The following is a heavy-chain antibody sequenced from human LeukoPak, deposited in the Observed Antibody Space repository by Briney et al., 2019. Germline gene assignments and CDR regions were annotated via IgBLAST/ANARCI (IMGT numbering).Heavy chain of an antibody. J-gene: IGHJ4*02. Sequence: GGSLRLSCAASGFTFSSYGMSWVRQAPGKGLEWVSFIATSGATTSYADSVKGRFTISTDNPRNTLYMQMNSLRDEDTALYYCAIMHGYYDGSGYWVQWGQGTLVTVSS. CDR3: AIMHGYYDGSGYWVQ. V-gene: IGHV3-23*01. CDR2: IATSGATT. CDR1: GFTFSSYG. D-gene: IGHD3-22*01.